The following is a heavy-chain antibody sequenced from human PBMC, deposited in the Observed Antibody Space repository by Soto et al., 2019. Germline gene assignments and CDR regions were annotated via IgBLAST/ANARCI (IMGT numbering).Heavy chain of an antibody. V-gene: IGHV1-69*08. Sequence: QVQLVQSGAEVKKPGCSVKVSCETSGGTFSTYMINWVRQAPGQGREWMGRIIPILTRTNYAQKFQGRGTMTADNPTGTLNMELRSLRSEDTAGYYCARGGWGAAVPVAAVWGQATTVTVSS. CDR3: ARGGWGAAVPVAAV. CDR1: GGTFSTYM. CDR2: IIPILTRT. D-gene: IGHD2-2*01. J-gene: IGHJ6*02.